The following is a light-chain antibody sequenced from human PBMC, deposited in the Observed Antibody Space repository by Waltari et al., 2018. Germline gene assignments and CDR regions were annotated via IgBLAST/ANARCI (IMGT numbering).Light chain of an antibody. Sequence: QSVLTQPPSASAPPGQRVTISCSGSSPKLGSNYVYWYKQFPGTAPKLLIYRNNQLPSGVPDRFSGSKSGTSASLAISGLRSEDEADYYCASWDDSLSGSYVFGAGTTVTVL. V-gene: IGLV1-47*01. CDR1: SPKLGSNY. CDR3: ASWDDSLSGSYV. CDR2: RNN. J-gene: IGLJ1*01.